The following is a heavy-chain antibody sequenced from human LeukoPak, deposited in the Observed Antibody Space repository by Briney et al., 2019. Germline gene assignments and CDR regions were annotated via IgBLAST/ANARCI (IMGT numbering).Heavy chain of an antibody. D-gene: IGHD3-22*01. V-gene: IGHV4-39*07. CDR2: IYYSGST. J-gene: IGHJ6*02. CDR1: GGSISSSSYY. Sequence: SEALSLTCTVSGGSISSSSYYWGWIRQPPGKGLEWIGSIYYSGSTYYNPSLKSRVTISVDTSKNQFSLKLSSVTAADTAVYYCARDHGVYYDSSGYYSYYYYYGMDVWGQGTTVTVSS. CDR3: ARDHGVYYDSSGYYSYYYYYGMDV.